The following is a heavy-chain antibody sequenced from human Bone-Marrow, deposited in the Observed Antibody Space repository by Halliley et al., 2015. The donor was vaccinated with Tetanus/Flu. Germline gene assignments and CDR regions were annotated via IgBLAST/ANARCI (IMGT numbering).Heavy chain of an antibody. CDR2: IYHSGST. V-gene: IGHV4-61*03. D-gene: IGHD2-2*01. J-gene: IGHJ3*02. Sequence: GYIYHSGSTNYNPPLKRRVTISLDRSKKHFSLKLSSVTAADTAVYYCARGIGVVPAVKNDAFDIWGQGTMVTVSS. CDR3: ARGIGVVPAVKNDAFDI.